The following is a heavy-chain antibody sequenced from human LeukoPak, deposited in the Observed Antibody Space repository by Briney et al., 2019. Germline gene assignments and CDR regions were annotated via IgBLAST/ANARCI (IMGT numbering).Heavy chain of an antibody. D-gene: IGHD1-14*01. CDR3: ARGPRNDP. V-gene: IGHV1-8*01. CDR2: VHPDSGNT. CDR1: GYPFSTWE. J-gene: IGHJ5*02. Sequence: ASVMVSCKTSGYPFSTWEINWVRQAAGQGLEWLGWVHPDSGNTDYAQKFRGRVTMSRDTSTSTAYMELSGLRLDDTAVYFCARGPRNDPWGQGTLVTVSS.